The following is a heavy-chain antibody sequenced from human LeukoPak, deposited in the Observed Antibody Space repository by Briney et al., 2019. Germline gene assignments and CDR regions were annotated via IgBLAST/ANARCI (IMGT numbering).Heavy chain of an antibody. CDR3: ARDPLGYCSGGSCYTNWFDP. Sequence: SETLSLTCTVSGGSISSGSYYWSWIRQPAGKGLEWIGRIYTSGSTNYNPSLKSRVTISVDTSKNQFSLKLSSVTAADTAVYYCARDPLGYCSGGSCYTNWFDPWGQGTLVTVSS. CDR1: GGSISSGSYY. V-gene: IGHV4-61*02. CDR2: IYTSGST. J-gene: IGHJ5*02. D-gene: IGHD2-15*01.